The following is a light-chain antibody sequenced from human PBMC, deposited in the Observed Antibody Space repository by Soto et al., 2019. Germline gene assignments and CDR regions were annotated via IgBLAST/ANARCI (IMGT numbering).Light chain of an antibody. V-gene: IGLV1-44*01. J-gene: IGLJ2*01. CDR1: SSNIGSDT. CDR3: CSYASSSTYVV. Sequence: QSVLTQPPSASGTPGQRVTISCSGSSSNIGSDTVNWYQQLPGTAPKLLIHRSNQRPSGVPGRFSGSKSGTSASLAISGLQPEDEAEYYCCSYASSSTYVVFGGGTKLTVL. CDR2: RSN.